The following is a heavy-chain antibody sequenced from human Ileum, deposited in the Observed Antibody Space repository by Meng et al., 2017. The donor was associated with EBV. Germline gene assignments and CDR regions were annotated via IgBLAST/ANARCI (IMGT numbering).Heavy chain of an antibody. CDR2: INADNGNT. Sequence: QVQLLQSGAEGKKPGPSVKLSCKASGYTFSNYAIHWVRQAPGQRPEWMGWINADNGNTKYSQKFQGRVTITRNTPASTVYMDVRSLRSEDTAVYFCARVERGVKFDKWGQGTLVTVSS. CDR1: GYTFSNYA. CDR3: ARVERGVKFDK. D-gene: IGHD2-21*01. J-gene: IGHJ4*01. V-gene: IGHV1-3*01.